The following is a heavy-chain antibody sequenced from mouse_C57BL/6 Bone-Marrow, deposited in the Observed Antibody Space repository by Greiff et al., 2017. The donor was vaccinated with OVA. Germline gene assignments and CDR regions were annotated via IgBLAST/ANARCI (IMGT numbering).Heavy chain of an antibody. J-gene: IGHJ2*01. CDR1: EYEFPSHD. V-gene: IGHV5-2*01. D-gene: IGHD1-1*01. CDR2: INSDGGST. CDR3: ARHPSYYGSTYFDY. Sequence: EVKLVESGGGLVQPGESLKLSCESNEYEFPSHDMSWVRKTPEKRLELVAAINSDGGSTYYPDTMERRFIISRDNTKKTLYLQMSSLRSDDTALYYCARHPSYYGSTYFDYWGQGTTLTVSS.